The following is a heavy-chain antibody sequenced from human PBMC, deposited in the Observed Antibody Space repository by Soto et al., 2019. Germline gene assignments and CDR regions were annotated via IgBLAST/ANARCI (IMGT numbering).Heavy chain of an antibody. D-gene: IGHD3-10*01. CDR3: AYGSGSYHPEDYYYYGMDV. J-gene: IGHJ6*02. CDR1: GFTFSSYA. Sequence: GGSLRLSCAASGFTFSSYAMSWVRQAPGKGLEWFSAISGSGGSTYYADSVKGRFTISRDNSKNTLYLQMNSLRAEDTAVYYCAYGSGSYHPEDYYYYGMDVWGQGTTVTVSS. CDR2: ISGSGGST. V-gene: IGHV3-23*01.